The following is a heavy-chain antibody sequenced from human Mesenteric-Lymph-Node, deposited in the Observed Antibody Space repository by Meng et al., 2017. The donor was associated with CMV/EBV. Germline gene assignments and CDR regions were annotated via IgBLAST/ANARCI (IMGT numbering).Heavy chain of an antibody. J-gene: IGHJ6*02. CDR2: INHSGST. D-gene: IGHD1-1*01. Sequence: SETLSLTCAVYGGSFSGYYWSWIRQPPGKGLEWIGEINHSGSTNYNPSLKSRVTISVDTSKNQFSLKLSSVTAADTAVYYCARVRQLEGSSSNYYYYYGMDVWGQGTTVTVSS. V-gene: IGHV4-34*01. CDR1: GGSFSGYY. CDR3: ARVRQLEGSSSNYYYYYGMDV.